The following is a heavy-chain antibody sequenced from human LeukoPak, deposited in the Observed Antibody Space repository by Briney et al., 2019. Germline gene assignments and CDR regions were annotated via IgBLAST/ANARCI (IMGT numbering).Heavy chain of an antibody. CDR1: GASISSYY. CDR3: ARRGSYFDY. Sequence: SETLSLTCTVSGASISSYYWSWIRQPPGKGLEWIGYIYYSGSTNYNPSLKSRVTISLDTSKNQFFLKLSSVTAADTAVYYCARRGSYFDYWGQGTLVTVSS. J-gene: IGHJ4*02. CDR2: IYYSGST. D-gene: IGHD1-26*01. V-gene: IGHV4-59*01.